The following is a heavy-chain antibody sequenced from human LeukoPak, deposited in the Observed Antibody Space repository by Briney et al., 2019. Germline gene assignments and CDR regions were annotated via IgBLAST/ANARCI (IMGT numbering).Heavy chain of an antibody. J-gene: IGHJ4*02. Sequence: GGSLRLSCAASGFTFSNYEMNWVRQAPGKGPEWVSYIRNSGSTTYYADSVKGRFTISRDNSKNTLYLQMNSLRAEDTAVYYCARDLRDGYNSGSLGYWGQGTLVTVSS. CDR1: GFTFSNYE. CDR2: IRNSGSTT. D-gene: IGHD5-24*01. V-gene: IGHV3-48*03. CDR3: ARDLRDGYNSGSLGY.